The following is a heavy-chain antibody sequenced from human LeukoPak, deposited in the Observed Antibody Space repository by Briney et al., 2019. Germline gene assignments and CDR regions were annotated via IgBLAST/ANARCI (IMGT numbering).Heavy chain of an antibody. Sequence: PGGSLRLSCAASGFTFSSYAMSWVRQAPGKGLEWVSGISGSGGSTYYADSVKGRFTISRDNSKNTLYLQMNSLRAEDTALYYCAKSGGPRSPYYYYGMDVWGQGTMVTVSS. J-gene: IGHJ6*02. D-gene: IGHD3-10*01. CDR2: ISGSGGST. CDR1: GFTFSSYA. V-gene: IGHV3-23*01. CDR3: AKSGGPRSPYYYYGMDV.